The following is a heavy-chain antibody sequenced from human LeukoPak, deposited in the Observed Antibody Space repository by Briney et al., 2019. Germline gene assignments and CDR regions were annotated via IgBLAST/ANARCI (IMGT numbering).Heavy chain of an antibody. CDR2: IYPGDSDT. D-gene: IGHD6-19*01. CDR1: GYSFTSYW. Sequence: GESLKISCKGSGYSFTSYWIGWVRPMPGKGLEWMGIIYPGDSDTRYSPSFQGQVTISADKSISTAYLQWSSLKASDTAMYYCASLPGIAVAATGAFDIWGQGTMVTVSS. V-gene: IGHV5-51*01. CDR3: ASLPGIAVAATGAFDI. J-gene: IGHJ3*02.